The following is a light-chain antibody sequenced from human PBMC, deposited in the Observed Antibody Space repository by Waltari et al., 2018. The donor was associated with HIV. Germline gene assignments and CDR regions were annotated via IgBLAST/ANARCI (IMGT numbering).Light chain of an antibody. CDR3: QQYNRPWT. J-gene: IGKJ1*01. V-gene: IGKV1-5*03. CDR1: QRISTW. Sequence: DIQIPQSPSTLSASLGDRVTIPFRARQRISTWLDWYQQKPGKAPKRLIYKASTLESGVPSRFSGSGSGTEFTLTISSLQPDDFATYYCQQYNRPWTFGQGTKVEIK. CDR2: KAS.